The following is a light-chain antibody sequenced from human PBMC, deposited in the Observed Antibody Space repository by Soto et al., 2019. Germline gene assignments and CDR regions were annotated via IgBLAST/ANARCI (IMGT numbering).Light chain of an antibody. J-gene: IGKJ5*01. CDR2: DAY. CDR1: QYINSIY. V-gene: IGKV3D-20*02. Sequence: EILLTQSPFTLSLFPVGIATLSCRANQYINSIYLAWYQQKPGQAPRLLIYDAYNRATGIPPRFSGSGSGTDFTLTISSLEPEDSAVYYCQQRHMWPITFGQGTRLEIK. CDR3: QQRHMWPIT.